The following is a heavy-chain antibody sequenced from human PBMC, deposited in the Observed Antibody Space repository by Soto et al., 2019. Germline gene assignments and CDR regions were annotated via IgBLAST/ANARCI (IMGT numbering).Heavy chain of an antibody. D-gene: IGHD2-15*01. Sequence: QVQLVESGGGVVQPGRSLRLSCAASGFTFRSYGMHWVRQAPGKGLEWVAVIWYDGSNKYYADSVKGRFTISRDNSKNTLYLQMNSLRAEDTAMYYCATDLAGPESWAQGTLVTASS. J-gene: IGHJ5*02. V-gene: IGHV3-33*03. CDR2: IWYDGSNK. CDR1: GFTFRSYG. CDR3: ATDLAGPES.